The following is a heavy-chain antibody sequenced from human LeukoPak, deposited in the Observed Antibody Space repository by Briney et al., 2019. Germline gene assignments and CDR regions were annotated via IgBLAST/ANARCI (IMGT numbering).Heavy chain of an antibody. V-gene: IGHV5-51*01. D-gene: IGHD2-15*01. Sequence: GESLKISCKASGYSFADSWTGWVRQMPGKGLEWMGTIFPADSDARYSPSFQGQVTISVDKAINTVYLQWSSLKASDTAMYYCARLSGGSPWCQGTLVTVSS. CDR1: GYSFADSW. J-gene: IGHJ5*02. CDR3: ARLSGGSP. CDR2: IFPADSDA.